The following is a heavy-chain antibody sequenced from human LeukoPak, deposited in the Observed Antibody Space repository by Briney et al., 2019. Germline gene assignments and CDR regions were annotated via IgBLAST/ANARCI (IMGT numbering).Heavy chain of an antibody. V-gene: IGHV3-23*01. Sequence: GGSLRLSCAASGFTFSGYWMSWVRQTPGKGLEWVSVISGSGSTTYYADSVKGRFIISRDNSKNTLYLQMNSLRAEDTAVYYCAKLDFDYWGQGTPVTVSS. CDR3: AKLDFDY. CDR1: GFTFSGYW. J-gene: IGHJ4*02. CDR2: ISGSGSTT.